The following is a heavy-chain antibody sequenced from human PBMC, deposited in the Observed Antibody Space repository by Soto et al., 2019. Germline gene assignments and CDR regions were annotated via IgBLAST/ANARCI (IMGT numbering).Heavy chain of an antibody. J-gene: IGHJ4*02. V-gene: IGHV2-5*02. CDR3: AHSDYGDYFDY. D-gene: IGHD4-17*01. Sequence: QLTLKESGPTLVKPTQTLTLTCTFSGFSLSAHGVGVGWIRQPPGKALEWLALIYWDDDKRYSPSLKSRLTITKDTSKNQVVLTMTNMVPVDTATYFCAHSDYGDYFDYWGQGTLVTVSS. CDR1: GFSLSAHGVG. CDR2: IYWDDDK.